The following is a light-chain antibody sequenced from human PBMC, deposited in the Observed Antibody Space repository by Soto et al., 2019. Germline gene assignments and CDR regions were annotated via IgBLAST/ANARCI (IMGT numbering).Light chain of an antibody. CDR1: QSVSSN. CDR3: HQSNNWPFT. J-gene: IGKJ3*01. CDR2: GAS. Sequence: EIVMTQSPATLSVSPGERATLSCRASQSVSSNLAWYQQKPGQAPRLLIYGASTRATGIPARFSGSGSGTEFTLTISSLQSEDFAVYYCHQSNNWPFTFGPGTKVDIK. V-gene: IGKV3D-15*01.